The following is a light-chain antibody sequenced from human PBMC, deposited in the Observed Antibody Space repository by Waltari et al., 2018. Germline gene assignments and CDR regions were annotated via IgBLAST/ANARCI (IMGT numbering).Light chain of an antibody. CDR1: SSDVGSYNR. CDR3: TSYTSSSTLV. J-gene: IGLJ1*01. V-gene: IGLV2-18*02. CDR2: EVN. Sequence: QSALTQPPSVSGSPGQSVTISCTGTSSDVGSYNRVSWYQQPPGTAPKVLIYEVNNRPSGVPDRFSGSKSGNTASLTISVLQAEDGADYYCTSYTSSSTLVFGTGTKVTVL.